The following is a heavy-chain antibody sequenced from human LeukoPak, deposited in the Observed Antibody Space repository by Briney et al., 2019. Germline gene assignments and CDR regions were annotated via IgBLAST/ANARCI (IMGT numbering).Heavy chain of an antibody. J-gene: IGHJ6*02. CDR2: INPNSGGT. V-gene: IGHV1-2*02. D-gene: IGHD1-26*01. CDR3: ARPLGATKDYYYGMYV. Sequence: ASVKVSCKTSGYTFTGHYMLWVRRPPGQGLEWMGRINPNSGGTNYAQKFKGRVTMTRDTSISTAYMELSRLRSDDTAVYYCARPLGATKDYYYGMYVWGQGTTVTVSS. CDR1: GYTFTGHY.